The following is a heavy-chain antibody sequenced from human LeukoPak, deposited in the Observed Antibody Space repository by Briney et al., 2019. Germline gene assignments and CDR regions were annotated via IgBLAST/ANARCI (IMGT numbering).Heavy chain of an antibody. D-gene: IGHD1-26*01. V-gene: IGHV3-66*01. CDR2: MYTLGNT. CDR3: AGYGGSYPYYMDV. J-gene: IGHJ6*03. Sequence: GGSLRLSCAASGFTVSTNYMIWIRQAPGKGLEWVSVMYTLGNTNYADSVRGRFTISRDNSKNTLYLQMNSLRAEDTAVYYCAGYGGSYPYYMDVWGKGTTVTISS. CDR1: GFTVSTNY.